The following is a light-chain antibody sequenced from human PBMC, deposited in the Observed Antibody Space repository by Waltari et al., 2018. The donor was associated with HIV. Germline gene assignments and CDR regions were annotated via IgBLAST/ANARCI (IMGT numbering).Light chain of an antibody. CDR2: DDD. V-gene: IGLV1-51*01. CDR1: RSNIGNHS. J-gene: IGLJ2*01. CDR3: GTWDTTLRAVV. Sequence: QSVLTQPPSVSAAPGETVIISCSGSRSNIGNHSVSWYPQLPGTAPKLFIYDDDLRHSGISDRFSGARSGTSATLGITGLQTGDEADYYCGTWDTTLRAVVFGGGTKLTVL.